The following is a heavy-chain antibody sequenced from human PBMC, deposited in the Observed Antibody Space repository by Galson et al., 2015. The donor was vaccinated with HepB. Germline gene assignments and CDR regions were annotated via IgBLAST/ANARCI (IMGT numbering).Heavy chain of an antibody. J-gene: IGHJ4*02. CDR3: AKDSKSSSWYMLVY. CDR1: GFTFSSYA. CDR2: ISGSGGST. D-gene: IGHD6-13*01. V-gene: IGHV3-23*01. Sequence: SLRLSCAASGFTFSSYAMSWVRQAPGKGLEWVSAISGSGGSTYYADSVKGRFTISRDNSKNTLYLQMNSLRAEDTAVYYCAKDSKSSSWYMLVYWGQGTLVTVSS.